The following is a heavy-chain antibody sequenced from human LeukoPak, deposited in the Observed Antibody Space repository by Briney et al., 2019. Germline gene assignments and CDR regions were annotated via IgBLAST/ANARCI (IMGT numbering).Heavy chain of an antibody. V-gene: IGHV4-34*01. D-gene: IGHD2-2*01. CDR2: NNHSGST. CDR3: ARGRYCSSTSCYSSGFDY. J-gene: IGHJ4*02. Sequence: PSETQSLTCAVYSGSFSGYYGSWLRQPPGKGVEWLGENNHSGSTNYSPSLKSQVTISVDTSKNQFSLKLSSVTAADTAVYYCARGRYCSSTSCYSSGFDYWGQGTLVTVSS. CDR1: SGSFSGYY.